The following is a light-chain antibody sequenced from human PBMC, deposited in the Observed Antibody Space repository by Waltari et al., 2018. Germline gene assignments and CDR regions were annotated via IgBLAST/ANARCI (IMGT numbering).Light chain of an antibody. CDR2: DAS. Sequence: DIQMTQSPSSVSASVGDRVTFTCQASQDIGNSLNWYQQKPGRAPKLLIYDASILEAGVPSRFSGTGSATDFTFTISSLQPEDIATYYCQQYDNLITFGQGTRLEIK. CDR1: QDIGNS. J-gene: IGKJ5*01. V-gene: IGKV1-33*01. CDR3: QQYDNLIT.